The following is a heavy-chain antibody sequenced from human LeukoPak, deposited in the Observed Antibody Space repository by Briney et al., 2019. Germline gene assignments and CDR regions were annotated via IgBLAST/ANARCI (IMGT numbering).Heavy chain of an antibody. CDR1: GFTFGDYA. Sequence: GGSLRLSFSASGFTFGDYAMRWVREAPGERLEWVVFIRSKAYGGTTEYAASVKGRFTISRDDSKSIAYLQMNSLKTEDTAVYYCAKSGYSSGWFRAFDIWGQGTLVTVSS. CDR2: IRSKAYGGTT. J-gene: IGHJ3*02. D-gene: IGHD6-19*01. CDR3: AKSGYSSGWFRAFDI. V-gene: IGHV3-49*04.